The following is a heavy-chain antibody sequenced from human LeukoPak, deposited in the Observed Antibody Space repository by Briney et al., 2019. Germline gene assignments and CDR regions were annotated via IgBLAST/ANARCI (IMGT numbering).Heavy chain of an antibody. Sequence: GASVKVSCKASGGTFSSYAISWVRQAPGQGLEWMGRIIPILGIANYAQKFQGRVTITADKSTSTAYMELSSLRSEDTAVYYCARGGYSYGYGFDYWGQGILVTVSS. CDR3: ARGGYSYGYGFDY. V-gene: IGHV1-69*04. CDR1: GGTFSSYA. J-gene: IGHJ4*02. CDR2: IIPILGIA. D-gene: IGHD5-18*01.